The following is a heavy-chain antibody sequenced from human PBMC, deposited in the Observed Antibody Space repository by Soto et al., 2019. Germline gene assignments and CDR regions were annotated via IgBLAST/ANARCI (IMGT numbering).Heavy chain of an antibody. CDR2: IIPIFGTA. V-gene: IGHV1-69*13. J-gene: IGHJ3*02. D-gene: IGHD3-22*01. Sequence: ASVKVSCKASGGTFSSYAISWVRQAPGQGLEWMGGIIPIFGTANYAQKFQGRVTITADESTSTAYMELSSLRSEDTAVYYCARGDYYYDSSGPRPDAFDIWGQGTMVTVS. CDR3: ARGDYYYDSSGPRPDAFDI. CDR1: GGTFSSYA.